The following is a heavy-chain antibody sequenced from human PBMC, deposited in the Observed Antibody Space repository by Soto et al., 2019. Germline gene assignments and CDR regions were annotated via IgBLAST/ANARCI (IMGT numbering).Heavy chain of an antibody. CDR3: AKQRADYGSGADTFYFDS. CDR2: LSGSGGTT. CDR1: GVTFSNYA. D-gene: IGHD3-10*01. V-gene: IGHV3-23*01. J-gene: IGHJ4*02. Sequence: GGSLRLSCTVSGVTFSNYAMNWVRQAPGKGLEWVSSLSGSGGTTYYADSVKGRFIISRDNSKNMLYLLMNSLRAEDTALYYCAKQRADYGSGADTFYFDSWGQGALVTAPQ.